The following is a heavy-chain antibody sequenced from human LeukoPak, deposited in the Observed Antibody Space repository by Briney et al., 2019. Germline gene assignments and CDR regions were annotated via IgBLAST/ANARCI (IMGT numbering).Heavy chain of an antibody. CDR1: GGSMIDHY. D-gene: IGHD3-22*01. Sequence: SETLSLTCTVSGGSMIDHYWSWVRQPPGKGLEWVGYMHHSGKANSNPSLKSRVTISVDTSKNQVSLKLSSVTAADTAVYYCARGDVGYYDSSGYYSTKNQYYFDYWGQGTLVTVSS. CDR2: MHHSGKA. J-gene: IGHJ4*02. CDR3: ARGDVGYYDSSGYYSTKNQYYFDY. V-gene: IGHV4-59*11.